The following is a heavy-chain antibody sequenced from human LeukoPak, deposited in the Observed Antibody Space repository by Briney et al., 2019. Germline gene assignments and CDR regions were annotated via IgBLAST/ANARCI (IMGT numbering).Heavy chain of an antibody. J-gene: IGHJ6*02. CDR3: ARGGLVEYSNYRYYYYYYGMDV. Sequence: SETLSLTGTVSGGSISSYYWSWIRQPAGKGLEWIGRIYTSGSTNYNPSLKSRVTMSVDTSKNQFSLKLSSVTAADTAVYYCARGGLVEYSNYRYYYYYYGMDVWGQGTTVTVSS. D-gene: IGHD4-11*01. CDR2: IYTSGST. CDR1: GGSISSYY. V-gene: IGHV4-4*07.